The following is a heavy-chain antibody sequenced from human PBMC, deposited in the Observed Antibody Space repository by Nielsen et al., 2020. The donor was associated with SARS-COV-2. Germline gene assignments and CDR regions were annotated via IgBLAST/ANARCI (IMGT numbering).Heavy chain of an antibody. J-gene: IGHJ4*02. CDR2: IQLDGSKQ. CDR3: AKDGEGDFWSGLSPLDY. Sequence: GESLKISCTTSGFTFSSHWMSWVRQAPGKGLEWVANIQLDGSKQHYADSVKGRFTISRDNSKNTLYLQLTSLRADDTAVYFCAKDGEGDFWSGLSPLDYWGQGTLVTVSS. D-gene: IGHD3-3*01. V-gene: IGHV3-7*01. CDR1: GFTFSSHW.